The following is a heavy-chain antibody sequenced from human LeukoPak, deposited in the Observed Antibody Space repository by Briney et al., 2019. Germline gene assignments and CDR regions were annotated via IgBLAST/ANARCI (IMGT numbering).Heavy chain of an antibody. D-gene: IGHD1-26*01. J-gene: IGHJ4*02. CDR2: MNPSSGDT. Sequence: ASVRVSCKASGYTFTSFDINWVRQATGQGPEWMGWMNPSSGDTGYAQKFQGRVTFTRDTSTNTAYMELSSLTSEDTAVYYCARRDPARSGSYSDYWGQGTLVTVSS. V-gene: IGHV1-8*03. CDR1: GYTFTSFD. CDR3: ARRDPARSGSYSDY.